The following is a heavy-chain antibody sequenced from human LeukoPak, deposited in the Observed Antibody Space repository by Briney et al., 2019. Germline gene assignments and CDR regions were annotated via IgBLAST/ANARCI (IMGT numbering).Heavy chain of an antibody. CDR3: ARSRSYCSSTSCYVPNGMDV. V-gene: IGHV3-11*01. Sequence: PGGSLRLSCAASGFTFSDYYMSWIRQAPGKGLEWVSYISSSGSTIYYADSVKGRFTISRDNAKNSLYLQMNSLRAEDTAVYYCARSRSYCSSTSCYVPNGMDVWGQGTTVTVSS. D-gene: IGHD2-2*01. J-gene: IGHJ6*02. CDR1: GFTFSDYY. CDR2: ISSSGSTI.